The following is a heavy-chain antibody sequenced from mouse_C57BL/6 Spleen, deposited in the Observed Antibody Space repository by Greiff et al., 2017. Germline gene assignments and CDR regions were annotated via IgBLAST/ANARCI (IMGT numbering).Heavy chain of an antibody. CDR3: ARSDYGFYFDY. J-gene: IGHJ2*01. Sequence: VQLKQSGPELVKPGASVKISCKASGYSFTGYYMNWVKQSPEKSLEWIGEINPSTGGTPYNQKFKAKATLTVDKSSSTAYMQLKSLTSEDSAVYYCARSDYGFYFDYWGQGTTLTVSS. V-gene: IGHV1-42*01. CDR1: GYSFTGYY. D-gene: IGHD2-2*01. CDR2: INPSTGGT.